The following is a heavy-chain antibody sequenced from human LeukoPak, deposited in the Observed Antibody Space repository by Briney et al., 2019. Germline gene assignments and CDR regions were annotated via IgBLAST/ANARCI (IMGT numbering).Heavy chain of an antibody. D-gene: IGHD3-16*01. V-gene: IGHV1-24*01. Sequence: ASVKVSCKVSGYTLTELSIHWVRQAPGKGLEWMGGFDPEDGETIYAQKFQGRVTMTEDTSTDTAYMELRSLRSDDTAVYYCARVGVWGPHLLDYWGQGTLVTVSS. CDR2: FDPEDGET. CDR3: ARVGVWGPHLLDY. CDR1: GYTLTELS. J-gene: IGHJ4*02.